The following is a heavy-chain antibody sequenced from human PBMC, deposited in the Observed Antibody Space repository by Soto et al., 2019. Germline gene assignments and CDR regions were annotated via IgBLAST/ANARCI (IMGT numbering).Heavy chain of an antibody. CDR2: IYYSGST. J-gene: IGHJ6*02. D-gene: IGHD6-19*01. CDR1: GGSISSYY. V-gene: IGHV4-59*01. CDR3: ARDLRGAGTSGYYGMDV. Sequence: SETLSLTCTVSGGSISSYYWSWIRQPPGKGLEWIGYIYYSGSTTYQPSLKSRVTISVDRSQNQFSLELTSVTAADTAVYFCARDLRGAGTSGYYGMDVWGQGTTVTVSS.